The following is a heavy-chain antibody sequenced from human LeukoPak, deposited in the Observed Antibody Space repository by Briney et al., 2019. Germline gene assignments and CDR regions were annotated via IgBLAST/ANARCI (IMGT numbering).Heavy chain of an antibody. CDR3: AIVEVATIGVHVDY. Sequence: ASVKVSCKASGYTFTGYYLHWVRQAPGQGLEWMGCVNPNSGDTNYAQKFQGSVTMTRDTSISTAYMELSSLRSEDTAVYYCAIVEVATIGVHVDYWGQGTLVTVSS. V-gene: IGHV1-2*02. CDR1: GYTFTGYY. CDR2: VNPNSGDT. D-gene: IGHD5-12*01. J-gene: IGHJ4*02.